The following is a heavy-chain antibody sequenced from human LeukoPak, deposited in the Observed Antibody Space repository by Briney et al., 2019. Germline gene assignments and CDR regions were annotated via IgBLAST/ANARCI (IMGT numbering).Heavy chain of an antibody. V-gene: IGHV3-48*03. J-gene: IGHJ4*02. D-gene: IGHD5-12*01. CDR1: GFTFSSYA. CDR2: ISSRGDNR. CDR3: ARSPRNIVATNFDY. Sequence: PGGSLRLSCAASGFTFSSYAMSWVRQAPGKGLEWVSYISSRGDNRYYADSVKGRFTISRDNAKNSLYLQMNILRAEDTAVYYCARSPRNIVATNFDYWGQGTLVTVSS.